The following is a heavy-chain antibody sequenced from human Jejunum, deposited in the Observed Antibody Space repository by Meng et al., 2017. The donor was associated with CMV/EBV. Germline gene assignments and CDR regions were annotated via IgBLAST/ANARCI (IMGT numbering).Heavy chain of an antibody. Sequence: PSYWIGWVRQMPGKGLEWMGIIYPGESDTRYSPSFQGQVITSADKSITTAYLQWSSLKASDTAMYYCATSLLVLPASVRPNHFDSWGQGTLVTVSS. D-gene: IGHD6-6*01. V-gene: IGHV5-51*01. CDR1: PSYW. CDR2: IYPGESDT. J-gene: IGHJ4*02. CDR3: ATSLLVLPASVRPNHFDS.